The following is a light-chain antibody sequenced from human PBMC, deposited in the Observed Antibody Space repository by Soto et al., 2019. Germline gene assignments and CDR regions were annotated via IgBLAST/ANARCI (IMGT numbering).Light chain of an antibody. CDR3: QQYNSYPWT. CDR1: QSISSW. Sequence: DIQMTQSPSTLSASVGDRVTITCRASQSISSWLAWYQQKPGKAPKLLIYKASTLESGVPSNFSGSGSGTEFTLTISSLQPEDCATYYCQQYNSYPWTFGQGTKVDI. J-gene: IGKJ1*01. V-gene: IGKV1-5*03. CDR2: KAS.